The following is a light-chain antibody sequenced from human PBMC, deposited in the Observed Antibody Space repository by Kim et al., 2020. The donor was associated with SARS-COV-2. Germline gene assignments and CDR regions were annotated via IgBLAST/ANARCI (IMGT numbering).Light chain of an antibody. V-gene: IGKV1-5*03. Sequence: ADIGDRVTISCRASQNIDIWLALYQKKPGKAPTLLIYKSSNLQSGVPSRNSGSGSGTEFTLTINSLQSDDFATYYCQQCESFPFTFGQGTKLEI. CDR3: QQCESFPFT. CDR1: QNIDIW. CDR2: KSS. J-gene: IGKJ2*01.